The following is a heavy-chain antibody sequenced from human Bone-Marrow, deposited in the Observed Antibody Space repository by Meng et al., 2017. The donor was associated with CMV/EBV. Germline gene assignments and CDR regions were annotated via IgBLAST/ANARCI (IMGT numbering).Heavy chain of an antibody. Sequence: QVQLVQSGAEVKKPVASVKVSCKASGYTFTGYYMHLVRQAPGQGLEWMGWINPNSGGTNYAQKFQGRVTMTRDTSISTAYMELSRLRSDDTAVCYCSYGSGSYYPFDYWGQGTLVTVSS. D-gene: IGHD3-10*01. CDR2: INPNSGGT. CDR1: GYTFTGYY. V-gene: IGHV1-2*02. CDR3: SYGSGSYYPFDY. J-gene: IGHJ4*02.